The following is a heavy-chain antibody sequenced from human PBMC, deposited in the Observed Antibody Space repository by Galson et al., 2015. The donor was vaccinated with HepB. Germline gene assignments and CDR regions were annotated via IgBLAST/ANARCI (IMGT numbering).Heavy chain of an antibody. CDR1: GYSFTSYW. Sequence: QSGAEVKKPGESLKISCKGSGYSFTSYWIGWVRQMPGKGLEWMGIIYPGDSDTRYSPSFQGQVTISADKSISTAYLQWSSLKASDTAMYYCARRSFSADYGGPRGAFDIWGQGTMVTVSS. J-gene: IGHJ3*02. V-gene: IGHV5-51*01. CDR2: IYPGDSDT. D-gene: IGHD4-23*01. CDR3: ARRSFSADYGGPRGAFDI.